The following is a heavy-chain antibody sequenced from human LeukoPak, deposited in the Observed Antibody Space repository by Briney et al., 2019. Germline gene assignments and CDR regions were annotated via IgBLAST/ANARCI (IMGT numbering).Heavy chain of an antibody. CDR2: IYHSGST. D-gene: IGHD3-10*01. Sequence: PSQTLSLTCAVSGGSISSGGYSWSWIRQPPGKGLEWIGYIYHSGSTYYNPSLKSRVTISVDRSKNQFSLKLSSVTAADTAVYYCARAWGSHYGSGSYTNWFDPWGQGTLVTVSS. V-gene: IGHV4-30-2*01. CDR3: ARAWGSHYGSGSYTNWFDP. CDR1: GGSISSGGYS. J-gene: IGHJ5*02.